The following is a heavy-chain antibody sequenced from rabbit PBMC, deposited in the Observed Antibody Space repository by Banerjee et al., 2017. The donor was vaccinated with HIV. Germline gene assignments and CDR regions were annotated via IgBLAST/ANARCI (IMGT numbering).Heavy chain of an antibody. V-gene: IGHV1S45*01. Sequence: QEQLVEYGGDLVQPEGSLTLTCTASGLDFSSSYWICWVRQAPGKGLEWIACIYAGSSGSTDYASWAKGRFTISKTSSTTVTLQMTSLTAADTATYFCARVIGGSGYAMDLWGPGTLVTVS. CDR1: GLDFSSSYW. CDR2: IYAGSSGST. J-gene: IGHJ4*01. D-gene: IGHD6-1*01. CDR3: ARVIGGSGYAMDL.